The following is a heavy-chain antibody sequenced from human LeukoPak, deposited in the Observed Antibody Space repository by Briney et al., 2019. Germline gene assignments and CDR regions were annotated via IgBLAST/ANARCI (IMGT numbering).Heavy chain of an antibody. CDR2: IIPILGIA. CDR3: ARDGDGGNSDH. CDR1: GGTFSSYA. V-gene: IGHV1-69*04. J-gene: IGHJ4*02. D-gene: IGHD4-23*01. Sequence: ASVKVSCKASGGTFSSYAISWVRQAPGKGLEWMGRIIPILGIANYAQKFQGRVTITADKSTSTAYMELSSLRSEDTAVYYCARDGDGGNSDHWGQGTLVTVSA.